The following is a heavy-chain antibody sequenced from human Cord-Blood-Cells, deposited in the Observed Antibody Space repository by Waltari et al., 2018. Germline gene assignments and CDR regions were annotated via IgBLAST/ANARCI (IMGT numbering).Heavy chain of an antibody. V-gene: IGHV3-21*01. CDR2: ISSSSSYI. J-gene: IGHJ4*02. Sequence: EVQLVESGGGLVKPGGSLRLSCAAPGFTFISHSMNWVRQAPGKGLEWVSSISSSSSYIYYADSVKGRFTISRDNAKNSLYLQMNSLRAEDTAVYYCARDKAYYFDYWGQGTLVTVSS. CDR3: ARDKAYYFDY. CDR1: GFTFISHS.